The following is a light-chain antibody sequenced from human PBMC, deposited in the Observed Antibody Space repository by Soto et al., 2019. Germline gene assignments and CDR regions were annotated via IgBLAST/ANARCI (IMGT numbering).Light chain of an antibody. Sequence: QSVLTQPPSVSGAPGQRVTISCTGSSSNIGAGYDVHWYQQLPGTAPKLLIYGNSNRPSGVPDRFSGSKSGTSASLAITGLQAEGEADYYCQSYDGNLSGYVFGTG. CDR1: SSNIGAGYD. J-gene: IGLJ1*01. CDR2: GNS. CDR3: QSYDGNLSGYV. V-gene: IGLV1-40*01.